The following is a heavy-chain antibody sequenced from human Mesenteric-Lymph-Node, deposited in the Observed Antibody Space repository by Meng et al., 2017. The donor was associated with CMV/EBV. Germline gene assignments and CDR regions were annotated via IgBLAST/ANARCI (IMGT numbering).Heavy chain of an antibody. V-gene: IGHV1-8*01. Sequence: ASVKVSCKASGYTFTSYDINWVRQATGQGLEWMGWMNPNSGSTGYAQKFQGRVTMTRNTSISTAYMELSSLRSEDTAVYYCARGVPAAIGGWFDPWGQGTLVTVSS. CDR2: MNPNSGST. D-gene: IGHD2-2*02. CDR3: ARGVPAAIGGWFDP. J-gene: IGHJ5*02. CDR1: GYTFTSYD.